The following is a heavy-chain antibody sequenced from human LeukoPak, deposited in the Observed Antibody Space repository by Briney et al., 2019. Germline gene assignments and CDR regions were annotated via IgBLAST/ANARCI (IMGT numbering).Heavy chain of an antibody. V-gene: IGHV3-7*01. Sequence: GGSLRLSCAASGFTFSSYWMTWVRQAPGNGLEWVANIKRDGSVEYYVDSVKGRFTISRDNTKNSLYLQMNSLRAEDTAVYYCARDSNPQSSGYYYDAFDMWGQGTMVTVSS. CDR3: ARDSNPQSSGYYYDAFDM. J-gene: IGHJ3*02. D-gene: IGHD3-22*01. CDR2: IKRDGSVE. CDR1: GFTFSSYW.